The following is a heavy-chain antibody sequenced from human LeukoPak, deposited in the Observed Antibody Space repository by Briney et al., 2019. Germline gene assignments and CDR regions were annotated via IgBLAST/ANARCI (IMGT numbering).Heavy chain of an antibody. CDR3: ARDHDIVVVPAAIGLDP. D-gene: IGHD2-2*02. CDR1: GYTFTSYY. J-gene: IGHJ5*02. Sequence: ASVKVSCKASGYTFTSYYMHWVRQAPGQGLEWMGIINPSGDSTSYAQKFQGRVTMTRDTSTSTVYMELSSLRSEDTAVYYCARDHDIVVVPAAIGLDPWGQGTLVTVSS. CDR2: INPSGDST. V-gene: IGHV1-46*01.